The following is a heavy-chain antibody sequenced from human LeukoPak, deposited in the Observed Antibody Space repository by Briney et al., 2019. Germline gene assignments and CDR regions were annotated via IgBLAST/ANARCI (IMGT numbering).Heavy chain of an antibody. J-gene: IGHJ4*02. CDR2: IYSGGST. V-gene: IGHV3-53*01. D-gene: IGHD3-22*01. CDR1: GFTVSSNY. Sequence: GGSLRLACAASGFTVSSNYMSWVRQAPGKGLEWVSAIYSGGSTYYADSMKGRLTMSRDNSKNTLYLQMNSLRAEDTAVYYCAREGKGSSGYYSYYFDYWGQGALVTVSS. CDR3: AREGKGSSGYYSYYFDY.